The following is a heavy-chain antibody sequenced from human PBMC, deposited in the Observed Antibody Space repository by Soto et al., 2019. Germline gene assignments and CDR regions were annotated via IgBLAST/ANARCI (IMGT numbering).Heavy chain of an antibody. V-gene: IGHV1-24*01. J-gene: IGHJ6*02. Sequence: QVQLVQSGAEVKKPGASVKVSCKVSGYTLTELSMHWVRQAPGKGLEWMGGFDPEDGETIYAQKFQGRVTMTEDTXTXXAYMELSSLRSEDTAVYYCATATGTTLGYYYGMDVWGQGTTVTVSS. CDR1: GYTLTELS. CDR2: FDPEDGET. CDR3: ATATGTTLGYYYGMDV. D-gene: IGHD1-1*01.